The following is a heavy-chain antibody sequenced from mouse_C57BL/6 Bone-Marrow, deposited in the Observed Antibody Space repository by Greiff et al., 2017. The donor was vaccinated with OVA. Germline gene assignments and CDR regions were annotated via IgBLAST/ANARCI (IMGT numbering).Heavy chain of an antibody. CDR2: ISYDGSN. CDR1: GYSITSGYY. CDR3: ARKGGLDY. V-gene: IGHV3-6*01. Sequence: VQLKESGPGLVKPSQSLSLTCSVTGYSITSGYYWNWIRQFPGNKLEWMGYISYDGSNNYNPSLKNRISITRDTSKNQFFLKLNSVTTEDTATYYCARKGGLDYWGQGTTLTVSS. J-gene: IGHJ2*01.